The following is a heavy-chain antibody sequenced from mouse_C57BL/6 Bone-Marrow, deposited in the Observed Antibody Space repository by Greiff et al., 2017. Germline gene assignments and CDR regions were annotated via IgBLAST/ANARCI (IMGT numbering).Heavy chain of an antibody. CDR1: GYTFTDYY. J-gene: IGHJ2*01. D-gene: IGHD1-1*01. Sequence: QVQLQQSGAELVRPGASVKLSCKASGYTFTDYYINWVKQRPGQGLEWIARIYPGSGNTYYHEKFKGQATLTVEKSSSTAYLQLRLLPSEDSAVYLCARAVVADYWGQGTTLTVSS. V-gene: IGHV1-76*01. CDR2: IYPGSGNT. CDR3: ARAVVADY.